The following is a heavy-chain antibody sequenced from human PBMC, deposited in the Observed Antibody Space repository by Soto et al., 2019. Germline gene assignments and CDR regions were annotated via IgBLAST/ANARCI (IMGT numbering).Heavy chain of an antibody. CDR3: TPRFSGYDSLDY. Sequence: GGSLRLSCAASGFTFSNAWMNWVRQAPGKGLEWVGRIKSKTDGGKTDYAAPVKGRFTISRDDSKNTLYLQMNSLKTEDTAVYYCTPRFSGYDSLDYWGQGTLVTVSS. CDR1: GFTFSNAW. CDR2: IKSKTDGGKT. V-gene: IGHV3-15*07. D-gene: IGHD5-12*01. J-gene: IGHJ4*02.